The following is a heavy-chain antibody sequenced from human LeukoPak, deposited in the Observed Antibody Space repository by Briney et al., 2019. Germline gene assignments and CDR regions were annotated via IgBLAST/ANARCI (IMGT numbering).Heavy chain of an antibody. CDR1: GFTFSGSA. V-gene: IGHV3-9*03. CDR2: ISWNSGSI. D-gene: IGHD2-15*01. J-gene: IGHJ4*02. CDR3: AKGNCSGGSCYYFDY. Sequence: GGSLRLSCAASGFTFSGSALHWARQAPGKGLEWVSGISWNSGSIGYADSVKGRFTISRDNAKNSLYLQMNSLRAEDMALYYCAKGNCSGGSCYYFDYWGQGTLVTVSS.